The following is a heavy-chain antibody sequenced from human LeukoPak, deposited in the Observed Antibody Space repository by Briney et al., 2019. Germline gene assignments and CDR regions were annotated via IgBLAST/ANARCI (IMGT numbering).Heavy chain of an antibody. Sequence: GGSLRLFCAASGFTFSSYGMHWVRQAPGKGLEWVAVISYDGSNKYYADSVKGRFTISRDNSKNTLYLQMNSLRAEDTAVYYCAKDTTPQGDYYYGMDVWGQGTTVTVSS. D-gene: IGHD1-1*01. V-gene: IGHV3-30*18. CDR2: ISYDGSNK. CDR1: GFTFSSYG. CDR3: AKDTTPQGDYYYGMDV. J-gene: IGHJ6*02.